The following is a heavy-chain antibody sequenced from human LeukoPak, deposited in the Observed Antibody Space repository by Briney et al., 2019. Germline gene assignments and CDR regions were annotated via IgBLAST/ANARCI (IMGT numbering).Heavy chain of an antibody. J-gene: IGHJ4*02. CDR1: GFPFSSYA. V-gene: IGHV3-23*01. CDR3: AKDRLETRLYFFDY. Sequence: GGSLTLPCAASGFPFSSYAMSWVRQPPGEGLEWVSTISGSDGSTYYADSVKGRFTISRDNAKNSLYLQMNSLRAEDTALYYCAKDRLETRLYFFDYWGQGTLVTVSS. CDR2: ISGSDGST.